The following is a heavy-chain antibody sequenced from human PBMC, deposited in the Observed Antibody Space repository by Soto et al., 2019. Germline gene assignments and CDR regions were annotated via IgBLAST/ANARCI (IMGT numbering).Heavy chain of an antibody. V-gene: IGHV1-69*01. J-gene: IGHJ5*02. CDR1: GGTFSSYA. CDR3: ARQGSMVRGYNWFDP. Sequence: QVQLVQSGAEVKKAGSSVKVSCKASGGTFSSYAISWVRQAPGQGLEWMGGIIPIFGTANYAQKFQGRVTITADESTSTAYMELSSLRSEDTAVYYCARQGSMVRGYNWFDPWGQGTLVTVSS. CDR2: IIPIFGTA. D-gene: IGHD3-10*01.